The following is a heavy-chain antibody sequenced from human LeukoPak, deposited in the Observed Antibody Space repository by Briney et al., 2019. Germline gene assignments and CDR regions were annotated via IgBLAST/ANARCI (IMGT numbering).Heavy chain of an antibody. CDR3: ARDTRYNWNDVDAFDI. CDR1: GYTFTSYA. V-gene: IGHV7-4-1*02. CDR2: INTNTGNP. Sequence: GASVKVSCKASGYTFTSYAMNWVRQAPGQGLEWMGWINTNTGNPTYAQGFTGRFVFSLDTSVSTAYLQISSLKAEDTAVYYCARDTRYNWNDVDAFDIWGQGAMVTVSS. J-gene: IGHJ3*02. D-gene: IGHD1-20*01.